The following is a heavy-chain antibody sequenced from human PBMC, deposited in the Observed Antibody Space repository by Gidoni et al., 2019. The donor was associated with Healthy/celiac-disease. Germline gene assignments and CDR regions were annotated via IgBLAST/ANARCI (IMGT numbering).Heavy chain of an antibody. CDR3: AKDRYCDILTGYYPRYYYYYGMDV. V-gene: IGHV3-30*18. CDR2: ISYDGSNK. CDR1: GFTFSSYG. Sequence: QVQLVESGGGVVQLGRYLRLSCAASGFTFSSYGLHWVRQAPGKGLEWVAVISYDGSNKYYADSVKGRFTISRDNSKNTLYLQMNSLRAEDTAVYYCAKDRYCDILTGYYPRYYYYYGMDVWGQGTTVTVSS. D-gene: IGHD3-9*01. J-gene: IGHJ6*02.